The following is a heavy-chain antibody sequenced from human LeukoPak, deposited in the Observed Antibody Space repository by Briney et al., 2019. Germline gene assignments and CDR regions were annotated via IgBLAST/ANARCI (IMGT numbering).Heavy chain of an antibody. Sequence: PGGSLRLYCAASGFTFSSYSMNWVRQAPGKGLEWVSYISSSSSTIYYADSVKGRFTISRDNAKNSLYLQMNSLRAEDTAVYYCAREHCSSTSCPKLNWFDPWGQGTLVTVSS. CDR3: AREHCSSTSCPKLNWFDP. D-gene: IGHD2-2*01. J-gene: IGHJ5*02. CDR2: ISSSSSTI. CDR1: GFTFSSYS. V-gene: IGHV3-48*01.